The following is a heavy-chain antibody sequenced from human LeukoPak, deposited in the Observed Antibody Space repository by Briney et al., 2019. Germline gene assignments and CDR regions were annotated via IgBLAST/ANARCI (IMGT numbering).Heavy chain of an antibody. Sequence: GGSLRLSCAASGFTFSSYWMHWVRQAPGKGPVWVSRIKSGGSTMYADSVKGRFTISRDNAKNTVSLQMTSLRAEDTGVYYCARAPSEIGGYYPEYFRHWGQGTLVIVSS. D-gene: IGHD3-22*01. CDR1: GFTFSSYW. J-gene: IGHJ1*01. CDR2: IKSGGST. V-gene: IGHV3-74*03. CDR3: ARAPSEIGGYYPEYFRH.